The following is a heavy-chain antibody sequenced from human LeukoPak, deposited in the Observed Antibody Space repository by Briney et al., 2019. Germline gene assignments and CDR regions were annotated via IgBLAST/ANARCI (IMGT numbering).Heavy chain of an antibody. J-gene: IGHJ4*02. CDR2: ISSSSSYT. Sequence: GGSLRFSCAASEFTFSDYYMSRIRQAPGKGLEWVSYISSSSSYTNYADSVKGRFTISRDNAKNSLYLQMNSLRAEDTAVYYCARNHYDILTGYCYDYWGQGTLVTVSS. CDR3: ARNHYDILTGYCYDY. V-gene: IGHV3-11*06. D-gene: IGHD3-9*01. CDR1: EFTFSDYY.